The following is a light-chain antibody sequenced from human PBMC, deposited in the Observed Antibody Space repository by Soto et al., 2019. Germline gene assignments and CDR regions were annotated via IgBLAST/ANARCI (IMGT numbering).Light chain of an antibody. CDR1: QSVSRY. Sequence: EIVLTQSPATLSLSPGERATLSCRASQSVSRYLAWYQQKPGQAPRLLIYDASNRATGIPARFSGSGSGTDFTLTISSLEPEDFAVYYCQQRRNLHYTFGQGTNLEIK. V-gene: IGKV3-11*01. J-gene: IGKJ2*01. CDR2: DAS. CDR3: QQRRNLHYT.